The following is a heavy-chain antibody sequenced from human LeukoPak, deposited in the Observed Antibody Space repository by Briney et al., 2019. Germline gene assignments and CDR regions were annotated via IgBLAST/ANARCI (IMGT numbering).Heavy chain of an antibody. CDR1: GYSISSGYY. Sequence: PSETLSLTCTVSGYSISSGYYWGWIRQPPGKGLEWIGYIYYSGSTKYNPSLKSRVTISVDTSKNQFSLKLSSVTAADTAVYYCARGGGNSFGYWGQGTLVTVSS. CDR2: IYYSGST. D-gene: IGHD4-23*01. V-gene: IGHV4-61*01. CDR3: ARGGGNSFGY. J-gene: IGHJ4*02.